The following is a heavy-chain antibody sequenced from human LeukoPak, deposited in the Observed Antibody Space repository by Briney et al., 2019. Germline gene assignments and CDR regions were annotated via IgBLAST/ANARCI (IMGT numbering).Heavy chain of an antibody. CDR2: INWNGGST. V-gene: IGHV3-20*04. J-gene: IGHJ3*02. CDR3: ARDRLGGLGAFDI. Sequence: GGSLRLSCAASGVTFDDYGMSWVRQAPGKGLEWVSGINWNGGSTGYAGSVKGRFTISRDNAKNSLYLQMNSLRAEDTAVYYCARDRLGGLGAFDIWGQGTMVTVSS. D-gene: IGHD3-9*01. CDR1: GVTFDDYG.